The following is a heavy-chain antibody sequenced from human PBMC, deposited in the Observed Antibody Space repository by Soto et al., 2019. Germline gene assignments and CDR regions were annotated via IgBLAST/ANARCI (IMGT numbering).Heavy chain of an antibody. D-gene: IGHD6-13*01. Sequence: NVSLKASGYIFTKYYIHWVGQAPGQGLEWMAIINPLPTSGSTNYAQKFQGRVTVTRDTSTSTVYLELSSLRSDDTAVYYCARDLAAAAYWGQGTLVTVSS. CDR2: INPLPTSGST. J-gene: IGHJ4*02. V-gene: IGHV1-46*01. CDR1: GYIFTKYY. CDR3: ARDLAAAAY.